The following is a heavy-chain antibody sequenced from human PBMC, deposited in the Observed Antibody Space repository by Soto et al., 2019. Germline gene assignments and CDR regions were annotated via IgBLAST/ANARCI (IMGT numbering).Heavy chain of an antibody. D-gene: IGHD6-6*01. CDR3: ARVRPYSSSYWFDP. J-gene: IGHJ5*02. V-gene: IGHV4-4*02. Sequence: KTSETLSLTCAVSGGSISSSNWWSWVRQPPGKGLEWIGEINHSGSTNYNPSLKSRVTISVDTSKNQFSLKLSSVTAADTAVYYCARVRPYSSSYWFDPWGQGTLVTVSS. CDR1: GGSISSSNW. CDR2: INHSGST.